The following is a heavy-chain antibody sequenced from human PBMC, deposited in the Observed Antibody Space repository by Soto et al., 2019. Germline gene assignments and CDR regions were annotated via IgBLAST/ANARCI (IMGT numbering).Heavy chain of an antibody. CDR1: GVSISSGGYY. D-gene: IGHD3-22*01. J-gene: IGHJ4*02. CDR2: IYYSGST. CDR3: AREYYYDRSGFDY. Sequence: QVQLQESGPGLVKPSQTLSLTCTVSGVSISSGGYYWTWIRQHPQKGLEWIGHIYYSGSTYYNPSLTSRVTVSVDTSKNQFSLKLSSVTAADTAVYYCAREYYYDRSGFDYWGQGTLVTVSS. V-gene: IGHV4-31*03.